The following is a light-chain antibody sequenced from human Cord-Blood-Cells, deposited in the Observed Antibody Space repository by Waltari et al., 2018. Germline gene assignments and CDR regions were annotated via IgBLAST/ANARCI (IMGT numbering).Light chain of an antibody. Sequence: DIQMTQSPSSLSASVGDRVTITCRASQSISSYLNWYQQKPGKAPKLLIYAASSLQSAVQSRFSGIGSGTDFTLTISSLQPEDFATYYCQQSYSTPRTFGQRTKVEIK. CDR3: QQSYSTPRT. J-gene: IGKJ1*01. CDR1: QSISSY. V-gene: IGKV1-39*01. CDR2: AAS.